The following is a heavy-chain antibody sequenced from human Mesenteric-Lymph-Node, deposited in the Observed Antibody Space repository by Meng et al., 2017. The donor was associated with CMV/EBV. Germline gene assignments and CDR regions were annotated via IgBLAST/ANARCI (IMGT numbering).Heavy chain of an antibody. V-gene: IGHV1-69*05. D-gene: IGHD2-2*01. J-gene: IGHJ4*02. CDR2: TVPIFGTT. CDR3: ARWAHSCTTSTCYVSFDF. CDR1: TFSSYN. Sequence: TFSSYNFNWVRQAPGEGLEWMGGTVPIFGTTNFAQKFRDRLTITTDESTATVYMELSSLTSEDTAVYYCARWAHSCTTSTCYVSFDFWGQGTLVTVSS.